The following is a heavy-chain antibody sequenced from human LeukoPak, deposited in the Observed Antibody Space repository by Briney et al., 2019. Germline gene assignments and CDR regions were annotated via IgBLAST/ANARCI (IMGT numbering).Heavy chain of an antibody. D-gene: IGHD5-12*01. CDR2: ISGSGGSI. CDR3: ARGQRGDSGYDWCLDY. V-gene: IGHV3-11*01. Sequence: GRSLRLSCAVSGFTFSDYYMSWVRQAPGKGLEWVSYISGSGGSIYYADSVKGRFTISRDNAKNSLYLQINSLRAEDTAVYYCARGQRGDSGYDWCLDYWGQGTLVTVSS. CDR1: GFTFSDYY. J-gene: IGHJ4*02.